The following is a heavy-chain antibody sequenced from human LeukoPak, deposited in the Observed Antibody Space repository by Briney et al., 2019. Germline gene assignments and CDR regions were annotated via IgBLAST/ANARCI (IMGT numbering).Heavy chain of an antibody. CDR2: IKNKTNGGTT. D-gene: IGHD3-9*01. CDR3: AKTSRYSYILTGYSFNWFDP. J-gene: IGHJ5*02. V-gene: IGHV3-15*01. Sequence: GGSLRLSCAASGFTFSSAWMTWVRQAPGKGLEWVGHIKNKTNGGTTDYAASVKGRFIISRDDSKNTLYLQMNSLRTEDTAVYYCAKTSRYSYILTGYSFNWFDPWGQGTLVTVSS. CDR1: GFTFSSAW.